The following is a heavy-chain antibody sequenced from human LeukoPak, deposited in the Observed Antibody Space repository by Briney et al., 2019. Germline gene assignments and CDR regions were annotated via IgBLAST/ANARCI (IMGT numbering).Heavy chain of an antibody. J-gene: IGHJ4*02. CDR1: GFTVSSNY. CDR3: ASFFPAYYDSSGYYSDY. CDR2: IYSGGST. Sequence: GGSLRLSCAASGFTVSSNYMSWVRQAPGKGLEWVSVIYSGGSTYYSDSVKGRFTISRDNSKNTLYLQMNSLRAEDTAVYYCASFFPAYYDSSGYYSDYWGQGTLVTVSS. D-gene: IGHD3-22*01. V-gene: IGHV3-53*01.